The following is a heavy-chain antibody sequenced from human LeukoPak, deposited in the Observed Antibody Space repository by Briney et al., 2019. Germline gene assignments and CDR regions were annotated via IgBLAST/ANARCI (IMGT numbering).Heavy chain of an antibody. D-gene: IGHD3-3*01. Sequence: SETLSLTCTVSGGSISSYYWSWIRQSPGKGLEWIGEINHGARASYNPSLKSRVTISVDTSKNQVSLKLSSVTAADTAVYFCARGKSTRTFWSGYQRKWFDSWGQGTQVTVSS. V-gene: IGHV4-34*01. CDR2: INHGARA. J-gene: IGHJ5*01. CDR3: ARGKSTRTFWSGYQRKWFDS. CDR1: GGSISSYY.